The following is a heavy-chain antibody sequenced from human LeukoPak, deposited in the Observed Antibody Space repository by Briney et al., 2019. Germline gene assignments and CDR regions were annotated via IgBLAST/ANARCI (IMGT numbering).Heavy chain of an antibody. Sequence: GESLRLSCAASGFTFNIYTMYWVRQAPGKGLEWVSGIRHSDGSTYYADAVKGRFTISSDKSKNTLFLQVNSLRAKDTALYYCAKGLETESRLDSWGQGTLVTVSS. D-gene: IGHD1-1*01. J-gene: IGHJ4*02. CDR1: GFTFNIYT. CDR2: IRHSDGST. CDR3: AKGLETESRLDS. V-gene: IGHV3-23*01.